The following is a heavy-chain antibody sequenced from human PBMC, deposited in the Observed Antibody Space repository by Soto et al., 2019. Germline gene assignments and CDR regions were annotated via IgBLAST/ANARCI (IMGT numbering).Heavy chain of an antibody. CDR2: ISYDGSNK. Sequence: PGGSLRLSCAASGFTFSSYAMHWVRQAPGKGLEWVAVISYDGSNKYYADSVKGRFTISRDNSKNTLYLQMNSLRAEDTAVYYCAREPYSSSWYGAFDIWGQGTMVTVSS. CDR1: GFTFSSYA. D-gene: IGHD6-13*01. V-gene: IGHV3-30-3*01. J-gene: IGHJ3*02. CDR3: AREPYSSSWYGAFDI.